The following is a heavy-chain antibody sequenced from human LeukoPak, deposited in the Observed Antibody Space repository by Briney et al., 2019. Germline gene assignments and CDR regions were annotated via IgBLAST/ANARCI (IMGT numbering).Heavy chain of an antibody. CDR3: ARVDYGDYGGTNADY. CDR2: IYHSGST. CDR1: GGSISSSNW. Sequence: SETLSLTCAVSGGSISSSNWWCWVRQPPGKGLEWIGEIYHSGSTYYNPSLKSRVTISVDTSKNQFSLKLSSVTAADTAVYYCARVDYGDYGGTNADYWGQGTLVTVSS. J-gene: IGHJ4*02. V-gene: IGHV4-4*02. D-gene: IGHD4-17*01.